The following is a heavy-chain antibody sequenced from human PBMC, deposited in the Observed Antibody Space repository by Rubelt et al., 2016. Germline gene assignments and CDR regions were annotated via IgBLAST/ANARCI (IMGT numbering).Heavy chain of an antibody. CDR3: ARESSSGWYIDY. J-gene: IGHJ4*02. V-gene: IGHV1-2*06. CDR2: INPNSGGT. CDR1: GYTFTGYY. D-gene: IGHD6-19*01. Sequence: QVQLVQSGAEVKKPGASVKVSCKASGYTFTGYYMHWVRQAPGQGLEWVGRINPNSGGTNYAPKCQGRVTMTRETSITTAYMELSRLRSDDTAVFYCARESSSGWYIDYWGQGTLVTVSS.